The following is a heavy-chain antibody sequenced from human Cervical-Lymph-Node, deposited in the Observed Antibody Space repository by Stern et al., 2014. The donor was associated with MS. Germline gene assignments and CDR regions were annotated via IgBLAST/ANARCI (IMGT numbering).Heavy chain of an antibody. V-gene: IGHV1-69*01. Sequence: QVQLVQSGAEVKKPGSSVKVSCQASGGTLISYPISWVRQAPGQGLEWVGGIMPILGTSNYAHKFQGRVTITADESTTTIYMELRSLKAEDTAVYYCARHLGSHESGWFDPWGQGTLVTVSS. CDR1: GGTLISYP. J-gene: IGHJ5*02. CDR3: ARHLGSHESGWFDP. D-gene: IGHD1-26*01. CDR2: IMPILGTS.